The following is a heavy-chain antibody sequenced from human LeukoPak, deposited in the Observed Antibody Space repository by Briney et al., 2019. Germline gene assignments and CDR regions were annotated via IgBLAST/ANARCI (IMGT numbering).Heavy chain of an antibody. CDR3: ARDRYGAYSRSSSWFDP. Sequence: GRSLRLSCEGSGFSFNHYAMHWVRQAPGKGLEWVAVRSYDGSKIDYAESVKGRFTISRDNSENTMHPFMESLKIEDTAVYYCARDRYGAYSRSSSWFDPWGQGTLVTVSP. V-gene: IGHV3-30*04. CDR2: RSYDGSKI. J-gene: IGHJ5*02. D-gene: IGHD6-6*01. CDR1: GFSFNHYA.